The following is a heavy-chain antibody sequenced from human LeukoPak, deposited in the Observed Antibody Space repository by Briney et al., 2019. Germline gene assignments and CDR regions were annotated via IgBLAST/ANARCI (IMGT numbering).Heavy chain of an antibody. V-gene: IGHV1-3*01. CDR1: GYTFTSYA. CDR2: INAGNGNT. CDR3: ARGVHSGSWLDP. Sequence: ASVKVSCKASGYTFTSYAMHWVRQAPGQRLEWMGWINAGNGNTKYSQKFQGRVTITRDTSASTAYMELSSLRSEDTAVYYCARGVHSGSWLDPWGQGTLVTVSS. J-gene: IGHJ5*02. D-gene: IGHD6-13*01.